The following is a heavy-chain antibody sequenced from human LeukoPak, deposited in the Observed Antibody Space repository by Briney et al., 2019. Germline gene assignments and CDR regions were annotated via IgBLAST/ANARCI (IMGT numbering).Heavy chain of an antibody. CDR1: GFTFSSYA. CDR3: ARTSSSSPHPDY. D-gene: IGHD6-13*01. Sequence: GGSLRLSCVASGFTFSSYAVSWVRQAPGKGLEWVSAISGSGGSTYYADSVRGRFTISRDNSKNTLYLQMNSLRAEDTAVYYCARTSSSSPHPDYWGQGTLVTVSS. CDR2: ISGSGGST. J-gene: IGHJ4*02. V-gene: IGHV3-23*01.